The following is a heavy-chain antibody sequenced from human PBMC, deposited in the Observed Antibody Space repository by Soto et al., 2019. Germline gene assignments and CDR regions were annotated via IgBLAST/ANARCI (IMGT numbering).Heavy chain of an antibody. V-gene: IGHV3-64*01. J-gene: IGHJ6*03. Sequence: GGSLRLSCAASGFTFSSYAMHWVRQAPGKGLEYVSAISSNGGSTYYANSVKGRFTISRDNSKNTLYLQMGSLRAEDMAVYYCARDLYCTNGVCYSSYYMDVWGKGTTVTVSS. CDR2: ISSNGGST. CDR3: ARDLYCTNGVCYSSYYMDV. CDR1: GFTFSSYA. D-gene: IGHD2-8*01.